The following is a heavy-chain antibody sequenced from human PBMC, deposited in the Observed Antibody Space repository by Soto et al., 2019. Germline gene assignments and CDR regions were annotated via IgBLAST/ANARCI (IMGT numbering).Heavy chain of an antibody. D-gene: IGHD7-27*01. J-gene: IGHJ5*02. CDR2: IYSSGNT. CDR1: GGRSQIGDYY. Sequence: LCGGRSQIGDYYWTWIRQPPGKDLEWIGYIYSSGNTNYNPSLRSRVTMSKDTSKNHFSLKLNSVTAADTAVYYCARRVTGGGARFGPLGLGTLVTVSS. V-gene: IGHV4-30-4*01. CDR3: ARRVTGGGARFGP.